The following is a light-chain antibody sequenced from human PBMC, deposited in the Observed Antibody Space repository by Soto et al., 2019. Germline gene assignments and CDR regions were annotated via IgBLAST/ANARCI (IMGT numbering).Light chain of an antibody. V-gene: IGLV8-61*01. CDR1: SGAVATNYF. CDR3: ALYMGRGIVI. Sequence: QTVVTKEPSFSVSPVGTVTLTCGLNSGAVATNYFPSWYQQTPAQAPRTLIYSTNIRCSGVPDRFSGSILGNKAALTITGAQADDDSYYFCALYMGRGIVIFGGGTQLTVL. CDR2: STN. J-gene: IGLJ2*01.